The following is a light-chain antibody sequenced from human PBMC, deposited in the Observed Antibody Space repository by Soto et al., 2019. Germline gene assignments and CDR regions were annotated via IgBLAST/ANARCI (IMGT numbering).Light chain of an antibody. Sequence: SLLAQPASLSGSPGQSITISCTGNSRDVGSYNLVSWYQQHPGNAPKLIIYEGTKRPSGVSYRFSGSKSGNTASLTISGLQEEDEGDYHCCSFAGSSTYVFGTGTKVTVL. J-gene: IGLJ1*01. CDR2: EGT. CDR1: SRDVGSYNL. CDR3: CSFAGSSTYV. V-gene: IGLV2-23*01.